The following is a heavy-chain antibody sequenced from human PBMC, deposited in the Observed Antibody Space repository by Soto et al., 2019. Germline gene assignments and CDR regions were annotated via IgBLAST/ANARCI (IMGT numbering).Heavy chain of an antibody. V-gene: IGHV3-30*18. CDR1: GFTFSSYG. CDR3: AKDAAYYDSSGYYYFDY. D-gene: IGHD3-22*01. Sequence: QVQLVESGGGVVQPGRSLRLSCAASGFTFSSYGMHWVRQAPGKGLEWVAVISYDGSNKYYADSLKGRFTISRDNSKNTLYLQMNSLRAEDTAVYYCAKDAAYYDSSGYYYFDYWGQGTLVTVSS. CDR2: ISYDGSNK. J-gene: IGHJ4*02.